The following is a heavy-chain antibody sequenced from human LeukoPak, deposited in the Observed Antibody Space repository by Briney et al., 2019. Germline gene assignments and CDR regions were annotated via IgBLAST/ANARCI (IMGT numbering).Heavy chain of an antibody. J-gene: IGHJ4*02. CDR3: ARAWNFDY. Sequence: GESLKISCKGSGYSFTNYWIGWVRQMPGKGLEWMGIINPGDSDARYSPSFQGQVTISADKSISTAYLQWSSLKASDSAIYYCARAWNFDYWGQGTLVTVSS. D-gene: IGHD1-1*01. V-gene: IGHV5-51*01. CDR2: INPGDSDA. CDR1: GYSFTNYW.